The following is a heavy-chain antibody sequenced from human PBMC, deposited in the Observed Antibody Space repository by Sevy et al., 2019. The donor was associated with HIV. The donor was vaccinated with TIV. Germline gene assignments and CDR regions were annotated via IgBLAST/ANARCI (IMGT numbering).Heavy chain of an antibody. CDR2: IKSKTDGGTK. CDR1: GFTFNNAW. J-gene: IGHJ4*02. V-gene: IGHV3-15*01. Sequence: GGSLRLSCAGSGFTFNNAWMSWVRQAPGKGLEWVGRIKSKTDGGTKDYAAPVKGRFTISRDDSKNTLYLQMNSLKTEDTAVYYCTTPLGYCTSGVCYTEGIDYWGQGTLVTVSS. CDR3: TTPLGYCTSGVCYTEGIDY. D-gene: IGHD2-8*01.